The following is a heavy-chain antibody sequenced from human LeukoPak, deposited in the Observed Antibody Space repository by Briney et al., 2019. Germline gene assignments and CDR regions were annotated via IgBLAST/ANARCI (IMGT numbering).Heavy chain of an antibody. Sequence: GESLKISCKGSGYDFSTYWIGWVRQMPGKGLEWMGIIYPGDSDTRYSPSFQGQVTISADKSISTAYLQWSSLKASDTAMYYCASTYGSGSYYNTEGFLPFDYWGQGTLVTVSS. CDR3: ASTYGSGSYYNTEGFLPFDY. J-gene: IGHJ4*02. CDR1: GYDFSTYW. V-gene: IGHV5-51*01. D-gene: IGHD3-10*01. CDR2: IYPGDSDT.